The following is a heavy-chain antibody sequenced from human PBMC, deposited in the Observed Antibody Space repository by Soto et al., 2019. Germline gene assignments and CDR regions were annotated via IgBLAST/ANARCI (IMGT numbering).Heavy chain of an antibody. V-gene: IGHV1-18*04. J-gene: IGHJ6*02. Sequence: ASVNVSCNASGYSFTTHGIIWVRRAPGHGLEWMGWISAYNGDTHYVQRFQGRLTMTTDTSTSTAYMELRSLTYDDTAVYYCARDPAFSGIIRGPPLMDVWGQGTTVTV. D-gene: IGHD6-19*01. CDR2: ISAYNGDT. CDR1: GYSFTTHG. CDR3: ARDPAFSGIIRGPPLMDV.